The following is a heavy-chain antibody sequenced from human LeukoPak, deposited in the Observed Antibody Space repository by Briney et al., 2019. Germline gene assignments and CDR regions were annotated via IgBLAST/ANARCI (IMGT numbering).Heavy chain of an antibody. Sequence: ASVKVSCKASGGTFSSYAISWVRQAPGQGLEWMGRIIPILGIANYAQKFQGRVTITADKSTSTAYMELSSLRSEDTAVYYCAVNKLRAATTFDYWGQGTLVTVSS. V-gene: IGHV1-69*04. CDR2: IIPILGIA. D-gene: IGHD6-25*01. J-gene: IGHJ4*02. CDR1: GGTFSSYA. CDR3: AVNKLRAATTFDY.